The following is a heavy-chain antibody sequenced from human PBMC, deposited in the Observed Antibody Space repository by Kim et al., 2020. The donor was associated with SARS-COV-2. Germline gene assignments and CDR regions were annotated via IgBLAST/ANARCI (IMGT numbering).Heavy chain of an antibody. D-gene: IGHD3-3*01. CDR1: GGTFSSYA. CDR2: IIPIFGTA. V-gene: IGHV1-69*13. CDR3: ARQGTTIFGVVNSLYYGMDL. J-gene: IGHJ6*02. Sequence: SVKVSCKASGGTFSSYAISWVRQAPGQGLEWMGGIIPIFGTANYAQKFQGRVTITADESTSTAYMELSSLRSEDTAVYYCARQGTTIFGVVNSLYYGMDLWGQGTPVTGSS.